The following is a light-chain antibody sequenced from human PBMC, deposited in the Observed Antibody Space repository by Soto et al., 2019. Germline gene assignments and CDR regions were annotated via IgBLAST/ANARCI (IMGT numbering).Light chain of an antibody. CDR2: WAS. V-gene: IGKV4-1*01. J-gene: IGKJ4*01. CDR1: QXLLHSNGYNY. Sequence: DIVMTQSPLSLPVTPGEPASISFXXSQXLLHSNGYNYLDWYQQKPGQPPKXXIYWASTRESGVPDRFSGSGSGTDFTLTISSLQAEDVAVYYCQQYYSTPLTFGGGTKVDIK. CDR3: QQYYSTPLT.